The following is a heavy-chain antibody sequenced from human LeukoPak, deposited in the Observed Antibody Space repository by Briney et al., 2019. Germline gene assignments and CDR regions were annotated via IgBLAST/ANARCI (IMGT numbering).Heavy chain of an antibody. V-gene: IGHV3-20*01. D-gene: IGHD2-2*01. Sequence: PGGSLRLSCAASGFTFDDYAMSWVRQASGKGLEWVSGINWSGGSTGYADSVKGRFTISRDNAKNSLSLQMNSLRAEDTALYHCARGKSSSTGAQPDYWGQGTLVTVSS. CDR3: ARGKSSSTGAQPDY. CDR2: INWSGGST. J-gene: IGHJ4*02. CDR1: GFTFDDYA.